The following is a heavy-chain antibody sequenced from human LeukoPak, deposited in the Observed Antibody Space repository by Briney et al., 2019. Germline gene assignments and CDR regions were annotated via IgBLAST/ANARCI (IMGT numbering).Heavy chain of an antibody. CDR1: GGSNSSSSYY. J-gene: IGHJ4*02. Sequence: SETLSLTCSVSGGSNSSSSYYWGWIRQPPGEGLEWIGNIYYSGSTYYKPSLKSRLTMSVDTSKNQFSLRLSSVTAADTAVYYCVSLLRFYHPFDYWGQGTLVTVSS. D-gene: IGHD3-3*01. CDR3: VSLLRFYHPFDY. CDR2: IYYSGST. V-gene: IGHV4-39*01.